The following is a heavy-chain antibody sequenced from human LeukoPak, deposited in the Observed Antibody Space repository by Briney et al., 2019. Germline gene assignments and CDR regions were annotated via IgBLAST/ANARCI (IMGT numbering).Heavy chain of an antibody. CDR3: AXXXVXYDFWSGLTPYYYGMDV. D-gene: IGHD3-3*01. CDR1: GFTFSDYY. J-gene: IGHJ6*02. V-gene: IGHV3-11*01. Sequence: GGSLRLSCAASGFTFSDYYMSWIRQAPGKGLEWVSYISSSGSTIYYADSVKGRFTISRDNAKNSLYLQMNSLRAEDTAVYYCAXXXVXYDFWSGLTPYYYGMDVWGQGTTVTVSS. CDR2: ISSSGSTI.